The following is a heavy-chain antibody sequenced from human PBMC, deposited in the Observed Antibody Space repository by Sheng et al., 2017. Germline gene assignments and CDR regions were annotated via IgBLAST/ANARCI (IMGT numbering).Heavy chain of an antibody. Sequence: QVQLQESGPGLVKPSQTLSLTCTVSGGSISSGSYYWSWIRQPAGKGLEWIGRIYTSGSTNYNPSLKSRVTISVDTSKNQFSLKLSSVTAADTAVYYCARDGYGDTYWGQGTLVTVSS. CDR2: IYTSGST. J-gene: IGHJ4*02. V-gene: IGHV4-61*02. CDR3: ARDGYGDTY. CDR1: GGSISSGSYY. D-gene: IGHD4-17*01.